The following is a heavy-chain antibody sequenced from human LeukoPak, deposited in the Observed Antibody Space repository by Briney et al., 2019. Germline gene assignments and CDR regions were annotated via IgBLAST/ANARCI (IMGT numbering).Heavy chain of an antibody. D-gene: IGHD7-27*01. CDR3: AKDDVPSNWGALGLFDY. Sequence: PGGSLRLSCAASGFTFSTYAMNLVRQAPGKGLEWVSAISGSGGSTYYADSVKGRFTISRDNSKKMLYLQMNSLRAEDTAVYYCAKDDVPSNWGALGLFDYWGQGTLVTVSS. CDR1: GFTFSTYA. J-gene: IGHJ4*02. CDR2: ISGSGGST. V-gene: IGHV3-23*01.